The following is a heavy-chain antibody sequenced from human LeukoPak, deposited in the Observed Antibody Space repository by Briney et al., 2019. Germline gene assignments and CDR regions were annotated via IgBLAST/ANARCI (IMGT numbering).Heavy chain of an antibody. D-gene: IGHD5-24*01. V-gene: IGHV3-30*02. J-gene: IGHJ4*02. Sequence: GGSLRLSCAASGFTFSSYGMHWVRQAPGKGLEWVAFIRYDGTNKYYADSVKGRFTISRDNSKNTLYLQMNSLRAEDTAVYYCAKDGVEMATLRYFDYWGQGTLVTVSS. CDR1: GFTFSSYG. CDR3: AKDGVEMATLRYFDY. CDR2: IRYDGTNK.